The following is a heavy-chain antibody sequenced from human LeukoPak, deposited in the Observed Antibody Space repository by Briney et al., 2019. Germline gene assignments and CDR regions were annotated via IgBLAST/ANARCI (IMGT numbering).Heavy chain of an antibody. CDR3: ARVTIGAHFDY. J-gene: IGHJ4*02. CDR1: GGSMSSYY. CDR2: VFYTGST. D-gene: IGHD3-16*01. Sequence: SETLSLTCTDSGGSMSSYYWTWIRQPPGKGLEWIGYVFYTGSTNYNPSLKSRVTISVDTSKNQFSLKLSSVTAADTAVYYCARVTIGAHFDYWGQGTLVTVSS. V-gene: IGHV4-59*08.